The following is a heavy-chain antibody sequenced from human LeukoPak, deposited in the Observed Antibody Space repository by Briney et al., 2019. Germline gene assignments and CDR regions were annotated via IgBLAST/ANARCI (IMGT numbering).Heavy chain of an antibody. D-gene: IGHD6-19*01. CDR1: GFTFSSYG. CDR2: IRYDGSNK. CDR3: AKEGDSSGWYSYYYYYMDV. J-gene: IGHJ6*03. V-gene: IGHV3-30*02. Sequence: TGGSLRLSCAASGFTFSSYGMHWVRQAPGKGLEWVAFIRYDGSNKYYADSVKGRFTISRDNSKNTLYLQMNSLRAEDTAVYYCAKEGDSSGWYSYYYYYMDVWGKGTTVTISS.